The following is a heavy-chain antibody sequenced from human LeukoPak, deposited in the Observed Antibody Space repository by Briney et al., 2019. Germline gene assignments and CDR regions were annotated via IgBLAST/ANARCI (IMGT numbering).Heavy chain of an antibody. V-gene: IGHV3-30-3*01. Sequence: GRSLRLSCAASGFTFSSYAMHWVRQAPGKGLEWVAVISYDGSNKYYADSVKGRFTISRDNSKNTLYLQMNSLRAEDSALYYCARASLGYCSGGSCYSGDYFDYWGQGTLVSVSS. CDR3: ARASLGYCSGGSCYSGDYFDY. CDR2: ISYDGSNK. CDR1: GFTFSSYA. D-gene: IGHD2-15*01. J-gene: IGHJ4*02.